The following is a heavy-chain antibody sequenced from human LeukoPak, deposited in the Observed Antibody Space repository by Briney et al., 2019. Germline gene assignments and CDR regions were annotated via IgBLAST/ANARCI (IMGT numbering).Heavy chain of an antibody. D-gene: IGHD2-15*01. CDR2: VSGSGSET. CDR3: AKAIGGGSYSPPQM. V-gene: IGHV3-23*01. Sequence: GGSLRLSCAASGLTPSNYGMGWVRQAPGKGLEWVSVVSGSGSETYSADSVKGRFTISRDNSKNTLYLQMNSLRVEDTAVYFCAKAIGGGSYSPPQMWGQGTMVTVSS. CDR1: GLTPSNYG. J-gene: IGHJ3*01.